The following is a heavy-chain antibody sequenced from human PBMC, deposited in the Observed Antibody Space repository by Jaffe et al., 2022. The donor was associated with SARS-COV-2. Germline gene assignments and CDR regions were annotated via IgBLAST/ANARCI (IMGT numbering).Heavy chain of an antibody. J-gene: IGHJ4*02. Sequence: QVQLQESGPRLVKPSQALSLTCTVSGGSMTSDDNYWSWLRQPPGKGLEWIGYIYYSGGTKYNPSLKSPVTISLDTSKNQFSLTLSSVTAADTAVYYCARAGTYCTTDGCAIDYWGQGTLVTVSS. CDR1: GGSMTSDDNY. V-gene: IGHV4-30-4*01. D-gene: IGHD2-8*01. CDR2: IYYSGGT. CDR3: ARAGTYCTTDGCAIDY.